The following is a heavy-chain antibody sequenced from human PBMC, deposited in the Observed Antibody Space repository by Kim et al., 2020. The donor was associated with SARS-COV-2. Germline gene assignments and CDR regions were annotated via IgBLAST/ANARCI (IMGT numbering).Heavy chain of an antibody. CDR1: GFTFSSCA. J-gene: IGHJ4*02. Sequence: GGSLRLSCAASGFTFSSCAIHWVRQAPGKGLEWVSGINWNGGSSGYADSVKGRFTISRDNAKNSLYLQMNSLRAEDTALYHCARGSMTTVTKGSFDYWGQGTLVTVSS. CDR2: INWNGGSS. CDR3: ARGSMTTVTKGSFDY. D-gene: IGHD4-4*01. V-gene: IGHV3-20*01.